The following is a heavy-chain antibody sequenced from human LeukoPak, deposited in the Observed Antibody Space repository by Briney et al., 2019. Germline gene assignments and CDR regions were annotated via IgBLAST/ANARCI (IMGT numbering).Heavy chain of an antibody. J-gene: IGHJ4*02. V-gene: IGHV3-30*01. Sequence: GRSLRLSCAASGFTFSSYAMHWVRQAPGKGLEWVAVISYDGTITYYADSVKGRFTNSRDNPKNTLYLQLNSLRAVDTAIYYCARDSTYYYDSGSSGPHYFDSWGQGTLVTVSS. CDR3: ARDSTYYYDSGSSGPHYFDS. D-gene: IGHD3-10*01. CDR2: ISYDGTIT. CDR1: GFTFSSYA.